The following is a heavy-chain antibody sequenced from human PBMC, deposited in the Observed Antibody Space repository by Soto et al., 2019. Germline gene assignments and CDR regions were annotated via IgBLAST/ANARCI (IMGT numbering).Heavy chain of an antibody. D-gene: IGHD5-12*01. J-gene: IGHJ4*02. CDR2: ISGSGGST. Sequence: GGSLRLSCAASGFTFSSYAMSWVRQAPGKGLEWVSAISGSGGSTYYADSVKGRFTISRDNSKNTLYLQMNSLRAEDTAVYYCAKAFLWAYIVATPGVDYWGQGTLVTVSS. CDR3: AKAFLWAYIVATPGVDY. V-gene: IGHV3-23*01. CDR1: GFTFSSYA.